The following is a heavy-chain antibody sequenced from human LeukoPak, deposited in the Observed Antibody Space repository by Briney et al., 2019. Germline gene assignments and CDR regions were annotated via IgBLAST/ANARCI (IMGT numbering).Heavy chain of an antibody. CDR2: INPNSGGT. V-gene: IGHV1-2*02. CDR1: GYTFTGFY. D-gene: IGHD3-10*01. Sequence: GASVKVSCKASGYTFTGFYMHWVRQAPGQGLEWMGWINPNSGGTNYAQKFQGRVTMTRDTSINTAYMELSSLRSDDTAVYYCAREEVSVISDTCCSGLRYWGQGTLVTVSS. CDR3: AREEVSVISDTCCSGLRY. J-gene: IGHJ4*02.